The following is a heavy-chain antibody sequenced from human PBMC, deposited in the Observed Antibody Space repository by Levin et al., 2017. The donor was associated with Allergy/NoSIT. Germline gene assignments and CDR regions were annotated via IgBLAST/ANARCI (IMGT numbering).Heavy chain of an antibody. V-gene: IGHV5-51*01. CDR3: ARRDSDGSNSFDY. D-gene: IGHD4-23*01. CDR2: IFPSDSDT. J-gene: IGHJ4*02. Sequence: GASVKVSCQVSGYSFTSFWFGWVRQRPGKGLEWMGLIFPSDSDTRVSPSFQGQIIMSVDKSISTAYLQWSSLKASDSAMYYCARRDSDGSNSFDYWGQGTLVTVSP. CDR1: GYSFTSFW.